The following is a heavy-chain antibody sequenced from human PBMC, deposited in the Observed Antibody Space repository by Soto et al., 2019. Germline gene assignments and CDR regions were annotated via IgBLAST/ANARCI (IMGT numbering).Heavy chain of an antibody. CDR3: AEEESSSTQDYYYYCGMDV. V-gene: IGHV1-69*13. Sequence: SVKVSFKDSGGTFSSYAISWVRQAPGQGLEWMGGIIPIFGTANYAQKFQGRVTITADESTSTAYMELSSLRSEDTAVYYCAEEESSSTQDYYYYCGMDVWGQGTTVTVSS. D-gene: IGHD6-6*01. J-gene: IGHJ6*02. CDR1: GGTFSSYA. CDR2: IIPIFGTA.